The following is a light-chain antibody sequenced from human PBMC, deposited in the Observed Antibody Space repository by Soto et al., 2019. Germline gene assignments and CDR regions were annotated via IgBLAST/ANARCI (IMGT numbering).Light chain of an antibody. CDR3: AAWDDSLNGRGV. V-gene: IGLV1-44*01. Sequence: QSVLTQPPSASGTPGQRVTISCSGSSSNIGSNTISWYQQLPGTAPKLLIYSNNQRPSGVPDRFSGSKSGTSASLAISGLQSEDEADYYGAAWDDSLNGRGVFGTGTKVTVL. CDR2: SNN. J-gene: IGLJ1*01. CDR1: SSNIGSNT.